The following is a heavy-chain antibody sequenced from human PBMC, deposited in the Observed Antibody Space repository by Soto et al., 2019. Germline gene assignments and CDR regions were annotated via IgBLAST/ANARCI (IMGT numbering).Heavy chain of an antibody. J-gene: IGHJ4*02. CDR1: GYTFIRYG. D-gene: IGHD3-22*01. Sequence: GASVKVSCKASGYTFIRYGISWVRQAPGQGLEWMGWINVYNGNTNYAQKLQGRVTMTTATSTNTVFLELRSLKSDDTAIYYCARDRLRGYDSSGFYSWGQGTMVTVSS. CDR3: ARDRLRGYDSSGFYS. V-gene: IGHV1-18*01. CDR2: INVYNGNT.